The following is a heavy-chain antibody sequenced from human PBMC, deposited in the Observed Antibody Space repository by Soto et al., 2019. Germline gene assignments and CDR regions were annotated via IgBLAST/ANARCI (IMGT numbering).Heavy chain of an antibody. J-gene: IGHJ4*02. D-gene: IGHD7-27*01. V-gene: IGHV3-30*18. CDR1: GFTFSSYG. CDR3: AKDKWGSTDYFDY. Sequence: QVPLVESGGGVVQPGRSLRLSCAASGFTFSSYGMHWVRQAPGKGLEWVAVISYDGSNKYYADSVKGRFTISRDNSKNPLYLQMNSLRAEDTAVYYCAKDKWGSTDYFDYWGQGTLVTVSS. CDR2: ISYDGSNK.